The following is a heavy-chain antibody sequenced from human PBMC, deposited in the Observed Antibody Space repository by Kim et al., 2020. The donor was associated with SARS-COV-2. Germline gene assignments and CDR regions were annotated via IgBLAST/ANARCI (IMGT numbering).Heavy chain of an antibody. CDR1: GFTFSSYE. CDR3: ARDHSIVGATTLFWIPFDY. J-gene: IGHJ4*02. V-gene: IGHV3-48*03. CDR2: ISSSGSTI. D-gene: IGHD1-26*01. Sequence: GGSLRLSCAASGFTFSSYEMNWVRQAPGKGLEWVSYISSSGSTIYYADSVKGRFTISRDNAKNSLYLQMNSLRAEDTAVYYCARDHSIVGATTLFWIPFDYWGQGTLVTVSS.